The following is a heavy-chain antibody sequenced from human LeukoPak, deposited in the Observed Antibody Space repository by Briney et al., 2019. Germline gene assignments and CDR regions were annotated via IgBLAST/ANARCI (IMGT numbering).Heavy chain of an antibody. CDR1: GYTFTSYG. V-gene: IGHV1-18*01. J-gene: IGHJ6*02. CDR2: ISAYNGNT. CDR3: ARDRPTLEVITSRYYYYGMDV. Sequence: ASVKVSCKASGYTFTSYGISWVRQAPGQGLEWMGWISAYNGNTNYAQKLQGRVTMTTDTPTSTAYMELRSLRSDDTAVYYRARDRPTLEVITSRYYYYGMDVWGQGTTVTVSS. D-gene: IGHD3-10*01.